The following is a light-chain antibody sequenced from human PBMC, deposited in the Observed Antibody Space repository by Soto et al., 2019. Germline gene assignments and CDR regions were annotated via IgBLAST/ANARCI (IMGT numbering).Light chain of an antibody. Sequence: IPVTQSPSTLSASVGDGATITCRASQSIRRYLYWYQQKPGKAPKLLISAASSLDTGVPARFSGRGSGADFTLTISILEPEDFAAYYCHQSFSTPLITFGQETRVE. CDR2: AAS. V-gene: IGKV1-39*01. J-gene: IGKJ5*01. CDR3: HQSFSTPLIT. CDR1: QSIRRY.